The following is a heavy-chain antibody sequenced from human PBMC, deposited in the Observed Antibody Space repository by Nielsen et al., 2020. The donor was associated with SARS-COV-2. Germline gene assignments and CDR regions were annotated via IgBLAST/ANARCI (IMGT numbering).Heavy chain of an antibody. V-gene: IGHV3-9*01. J-gene: IGHJ4*02. CDR2: ISWNSGSI. D-gene: IGHD2-21*01. Sequence: GGSLRLSCAASGFTFDDYAMHWVRQAPGKGLEWVSGISWNSGSIGYADSVKGRFTISRDNAKSTLYLQMTSLRPEDTAVYYCARGGDVAVVIPTYFDYWGQGTLVTVSS. CDR1: GFTFDDYA. CDR3: ARGGDVAVVIPTYFDY.